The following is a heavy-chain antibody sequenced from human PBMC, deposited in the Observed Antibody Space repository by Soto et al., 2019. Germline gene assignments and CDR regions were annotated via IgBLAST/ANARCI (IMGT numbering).Heavy chain of an antibody. V-gene: IGHV4-39*01. CDR3: APLSVSLSGPYGIHV. J-gene: IGHJ6*02. D-gene: IGHD2-15*01. CDR1: GYSVSSSDYY. Sequence: TSETLSLTCSVSGYSVSSSDYYWAWIRQPPGKGLEWIGSMFYSGLTYYNPSLKSRVTLSVDTSKNQFSVRLNSVTAADTAVYYCAPLSVSLSGPYGIHVWGQGTTVTVSS. CDR2: MFYSGLT.